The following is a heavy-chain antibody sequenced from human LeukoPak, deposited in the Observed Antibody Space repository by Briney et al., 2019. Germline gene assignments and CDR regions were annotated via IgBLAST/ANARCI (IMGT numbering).Heavy chain of an antibody. CDR3: ARYYGSGTFAVDY. Sequence: GGSLRLSCAASGFTFSSYWMHWVRQAPGPGLVWVSRMNSDGSSTSYADSVKGRFTISRDNAKNTLYLQMNSLRAEDTAVYYCARYYGSGTFAVDYWGQGTLVTVSS. CDR1: GFTFSSYW. V-gene: IGHV3-74*01. J-gene: IGHJ4*02. D-gene: IGHD3-10*01. CDR2: MNSDGSST.